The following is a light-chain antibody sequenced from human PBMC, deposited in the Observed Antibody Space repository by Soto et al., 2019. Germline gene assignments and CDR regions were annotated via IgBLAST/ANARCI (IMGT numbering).Light chain of an antibody. CDR2: DAS. J-gene: IGKJ1*01. CDR1: QSVSGW. CDR3: QQYETFSGT. Sequence: DIQMTQSPSTLSASVVDTVTVTFLACQSVSGWLAWYQQKPGEAPKLLIYDASALPRGVPSRFSGSGSGTKFTLTIASLQPDDFATYYCQQYETFSGTFGPGTKVDIK. V-gene: IGKV1-5*01.